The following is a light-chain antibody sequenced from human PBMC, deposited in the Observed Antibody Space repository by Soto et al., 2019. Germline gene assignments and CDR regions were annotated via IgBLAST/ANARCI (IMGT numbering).Light chain of an antibody. CDR1: QAISRN. Sequence: EIVMTQSPATLSVSRGERSTVSCRANQAISRNLAWYQQKPGQAPRLLIYGASTRATGIPDRFSGSGSGTGFTLTITRLEPEDFAVYFCQQYGDSITFGQGTRLEIK. V-gene: IGKV3D-15*01. CDR2: GAS. J-gene: IGKJ5*01. CDR3: QQYGDSIT.